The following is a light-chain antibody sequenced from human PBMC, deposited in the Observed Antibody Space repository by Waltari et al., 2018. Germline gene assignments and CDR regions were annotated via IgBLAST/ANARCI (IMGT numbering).Light chain of an antibody. CDR3: AAWDDRLFGPV. Sequence: QSALTQPPSTSGTPAQRVTIPCSGSNSNLGVNTVNWYQVLPGTAPKLLIYGNTQRPSGVPDRFSASKSGSSASLAISGLQSEDEADYYCAAWDDRLFGPVFGTGTEVTVL. V-gene: IGLV1-44*01. CDR2: GNT. CDR1: NSNLGVNT. J-gene: IGLJ1*01.